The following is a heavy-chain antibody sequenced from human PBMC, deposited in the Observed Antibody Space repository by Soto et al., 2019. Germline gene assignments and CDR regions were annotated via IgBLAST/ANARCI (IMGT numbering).Heavy chain of an antibody. D-gene: IGHD5-18*01. CDR2: ISYSGTT. Sequence: SETLSLTCTVSGGSISSYYWSWIRQPPGKGLEWIGYISYSGTTSYNPSLKSRVTISVDTSKNHFSLKLSSVTAADTAVYYCARALVNTAMIYDCWGQGTLVT. CDR1: GGSISSYY. V-gene: IGHV4-59*01. J-gene: IGHJ4*02. CDR3: ARALVNTAMIYDC.